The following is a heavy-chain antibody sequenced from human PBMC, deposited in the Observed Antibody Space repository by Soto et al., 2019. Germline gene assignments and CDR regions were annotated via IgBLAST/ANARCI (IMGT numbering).Heavy chain of an antibody. D-gene: IGHD4-17*01. CDR2: IYPSDSDT. Sequence: GESLKLSCQVSGYTFNIYWIGWVRQMPGKGLEWMGVIYPSDSDTRYSPSFQGQVTISADQSINTAYLQWDSLKASDTAIYYCARPASTVSDYLDLWGQGTPVTVSS. J-gene: IGHJ4*02. CDR3: ARPASTVSDYLDL. CDR1: GYTFNIYW. V-gene: IGHV5-51*01.